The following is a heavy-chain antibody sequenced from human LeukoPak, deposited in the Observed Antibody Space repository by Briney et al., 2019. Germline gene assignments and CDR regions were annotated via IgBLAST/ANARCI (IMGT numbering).Heavy chain of an antibody. Sequence: PGGSLRLSCAASGFAFSSYGMRWVRQAPGKGLEWVSAISGSGGSTYYADSVKGRFTISRDNSKNTLYLQMHSLRAEDTAVYYCTRVTNSGYDSGNFDYWGQGTLVTVSS. CDR2: ISGSGGST. CDR3: TRVTNSGYDSGNFDY. D-gene: IGHD5-12*01. V-gene: IGHV3-23*01. J-gene: IGHJ4*02. CDR1: GFAFSSYG.